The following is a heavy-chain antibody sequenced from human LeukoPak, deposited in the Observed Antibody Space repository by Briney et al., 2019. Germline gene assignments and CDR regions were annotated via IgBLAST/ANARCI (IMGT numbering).Heavy chain of an antibody. CDR2: ISGSSSYI. Sequence: PGGSLRLSCAASGFTFSSYSLNWVRQAPGKGLEWVSCISGSSSYIYSADSVKGRFTISRHNAKNSLYLQMNSLRAEDTAVYYCAELGITMIGGVWGKGTTVTISS. V-gene: IGHV3-21*01. CDR3: AELGITMIGGV. CDR1: GFTFSSYS. J-gene: IGHJ6*04. D-gene: IGHD3-10*02.